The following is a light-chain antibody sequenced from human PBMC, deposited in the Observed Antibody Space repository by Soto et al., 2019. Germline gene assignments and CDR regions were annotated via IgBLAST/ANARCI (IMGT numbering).Light chain of an antibody. CDR2: AAS. J-gene: IGKJ5*01. Sequence: DIQMTQSPSSLSASVGDRLIITCRASQSISSSLNWYQQTPGKAPKLLIFAASNLQSGVPSRFSGSGSGTDFTLTISSLQPEDVATYYCQQLNSYPITFGQGTRLEIK. CDR1: QSISSS. CDR3: QQLNSYPIT. V-gene: IGKV1-39*01.